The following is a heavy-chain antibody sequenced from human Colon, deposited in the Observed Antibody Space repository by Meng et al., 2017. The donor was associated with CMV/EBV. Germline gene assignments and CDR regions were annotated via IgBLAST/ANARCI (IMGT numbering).Heavy chain of an antibody. J-gene: IGHJ6*02. CDR3: AKTIFDSVKSGPGV. CDR2: VSRRGETT. V-gene: IGHV3-23*01. CDR1: GFDFGSYA. D-gene: IGHD3-9*01. Sequence: GESLKISCAASGFDFGSYAMSWVRQAPGKGLEWVSDVSRRGETTYSADSVKGRFSVSRDNSKNMVFLQMTSLTAEDTAIYYCAKTIFDSVKSGPGVWGQGTTVTVSS.